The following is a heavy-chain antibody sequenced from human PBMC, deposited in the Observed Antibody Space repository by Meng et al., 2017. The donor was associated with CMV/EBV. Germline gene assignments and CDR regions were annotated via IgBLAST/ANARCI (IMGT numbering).Heavy chain of an antibody. CDR2: ISAYNGNT. V-gene: IGHV1-18*01. CDR1: GYTFTSYG. CDR3: ARGGIVGATEYYSYGMDV. D-gene: IGHD1-26*01. J-gene: IGHJ6*02. Sequence: ASVQVSCKASGYTFTSYGISWVRQAPGQGLEWMGWISAYNGNTNYAQKLQGRVTMTTDTSTSTAYMELRSLRSDDTAVYYCARGGIVGATEYYSYGMDVWGQGTTVTVSS.